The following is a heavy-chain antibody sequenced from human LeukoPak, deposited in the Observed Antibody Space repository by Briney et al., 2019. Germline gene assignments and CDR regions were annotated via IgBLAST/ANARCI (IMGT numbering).Heavy chain of an antibody. Sequence: PGGSLRLSCAASGFSFSSNGMSWVRQAPGKGLEWVSALSGSGSTTYYADSVKGRFTISRDNSKNTLYLQMNSLRAEDTAVYYCAKELLYYYDSSGYYYPYYYGMDVWGQGTTVTVS. V-gene: IGHV3-23*01. CDR3: AKELLYYYDSSGYYYPYYYGMDV. CDR1: GFSFSSNG. J-gene: IGHJ6*02. D-gene: IGHD3-22*01. CDR2: LSGSGSTT.